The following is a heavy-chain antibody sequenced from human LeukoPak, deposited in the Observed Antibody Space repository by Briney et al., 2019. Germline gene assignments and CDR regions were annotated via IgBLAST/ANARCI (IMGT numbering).Heavy chain of an antibody. D-gene: IGHD5-18*01. V-gene: IGHV4-4*02. Sequence: SETLSLTCAVSGGSISSSNWWSWVRQPPGKGLEWIGEIYHSGSTNCNPSLKSRVTISVDKSKNQFSLKLSSVTAADTAVYYCARGIYSYGLTLFDYWGQGTLVTVSS. CDR2: IYHSGST. J-gene: IGHJ4*02. CDR3: ARGIYSYGLTLFDY. CDR1: GGSISSSNW.